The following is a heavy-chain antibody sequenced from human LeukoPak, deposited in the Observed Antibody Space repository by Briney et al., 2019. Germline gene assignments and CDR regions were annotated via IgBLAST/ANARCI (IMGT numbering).Heavy chain of an antibody. V-gene: IGHV4-39*07. CDR2: IYYSGST. CDR3: ARARYDSSGYRFDY. CDR1: GVSISSSSYY. D-gene: IGHD3-22*01. Sequence: SETLSLTCTVSGVSISSSSYYWGWIRQPPGKGLEWIGSIYYSGSTNYNPSLKSRVTISVDTSKNQFSLKLSSVTAADTAVYYCARARYDSSGYRFDYWGQGTLVTVSS. J-gene: IGHJ4*02.